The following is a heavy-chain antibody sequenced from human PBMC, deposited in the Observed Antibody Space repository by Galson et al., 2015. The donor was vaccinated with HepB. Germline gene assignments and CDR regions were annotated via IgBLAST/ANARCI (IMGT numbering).Heavy chain of an antibody. CDR1: GFTVSSNY. Sequence: SLRLSCAASGFTVSSNYMSWVRQAPGKGLEWVSVIYSGGSTYYADSVKGRFTIPRDNSKNTLYLQMNSLRAEDTAVYYCARVGLLAYCGGDCYSSGYFDLWGRGTLVTVSS. J-gene: IGHJ2*01. D-gene: IGHD2-21*02. V-gene: IGHV3-53*01. CDR2: IYSGGST. CDR3: ARVGLLAYCGGDCYSSGYFDL.